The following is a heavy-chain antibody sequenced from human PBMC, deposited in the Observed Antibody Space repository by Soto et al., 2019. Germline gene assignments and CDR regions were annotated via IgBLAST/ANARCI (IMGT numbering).Heavy chain of an antibody. CDR2: ISSSDNII. Sequence: QVQLVESGGGLVKPGGSLRLSCAASGFTFSDYYMSWIRQAPGKGLEWVSYISSSDNIIYYADSVKGRFTISRDNAKNSLYMQVNSLRAKDTAVYYCARDLGYYDSSGYFDYWGQGTLVTVST. CDR3: ARDLGYYDSSGYFDY. V-gene: IGHV3-11*01. J-gene: IGHJ4*02. CDR1: GFTFSDYY. D-gene: IGHD3-22*01.